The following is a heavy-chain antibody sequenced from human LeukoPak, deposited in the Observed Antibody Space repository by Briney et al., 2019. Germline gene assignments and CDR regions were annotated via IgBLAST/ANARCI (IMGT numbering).Heavy chain of an antibody. CDR1: GFTFSSYG. CDR2: ISYDGSNK. CDR3: AKRYYSDSSGYLGSIDQ. D-gene: IGHD3-22*01. V-gene: IGHV3-30*18. Sequence: PGRSLRLSCAASGFTFSSYGMHWVRQAPGKGLEWVAVISYDGSNKYYANSVKGRFTISRDNSKNTLYLQLNSLRAEDTAVYYCAKRYYSDSSGYLGSIDQWGQGTLVTVSS. J-gene: IGHJ4*02.